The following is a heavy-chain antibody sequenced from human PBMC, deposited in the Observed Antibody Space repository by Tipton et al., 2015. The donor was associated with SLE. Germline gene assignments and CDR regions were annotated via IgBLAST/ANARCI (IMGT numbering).Heavy chain of an antibody. J-gene: IGHJ4*02. Sequence: TLSLTCTVSGGSISSSSYYWGWIRQPPGEGLEWIGSIYYSGSTYYNPSLKSRVTISVDTSKNQFSLKLSSVTAADTAVYYCARRTMIVGRFDYWGQGTLVTVSS. V-gene: IGHV4-39*07. D-gene: IGHD3-22*01. CDR2: IYYSGST. CDR1: GGSISSSSYY. CDR3: ARRTMIVGRFDY.